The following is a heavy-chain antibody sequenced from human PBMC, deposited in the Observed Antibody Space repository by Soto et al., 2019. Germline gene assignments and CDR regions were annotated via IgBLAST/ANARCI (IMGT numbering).Heavy chain of an antibody. CDR3: ALRGSFDL. D-gene: IGHD4-17*01. J-gene: IGHJ4*02. Sequence: PGGSLRLSCAASGFTFGIYAMSWVRQAPGKGLEWVSLITSDGRNKYYADSVRGRFSVSRDNAKNTLYLQMNTLTVEDTAIYYCALRGSFDLWGQGTPVTVSS. V-gene: IGHV3-30*03. CDR2: ITSDGRNK. CDR1: GFTFGIYA.